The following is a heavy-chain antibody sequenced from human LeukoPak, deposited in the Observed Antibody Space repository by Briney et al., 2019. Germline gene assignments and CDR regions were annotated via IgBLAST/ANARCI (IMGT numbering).Heavy chain of an antibody. CDR2: IKEDGTDK. J-gene: IGHJ4*02. V-gene: IGHV3-7*01. CDR1: GMTFDRHG. D-gene: IGHD3-16*01. CDR3: ARGGRYAYFLDY. Sequence: PGGSLRLSCEVSGMTFDRHGMHWVRQAPGKGLEWVANIKEDGTDKYYVDSVKGRFTISRDNTKNSLFLQLNSLRAEDTAVYYCARGGRYAYFLDYWGQGTLVTVSS.